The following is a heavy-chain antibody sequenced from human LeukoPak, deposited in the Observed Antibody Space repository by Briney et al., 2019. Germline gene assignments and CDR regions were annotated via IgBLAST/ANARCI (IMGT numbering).Heavy chain of an antibody. J-gene: IGHJ5*02. D-gene: IGHD5-24*01. Sequence: GRSLRLSCEASGFTFSSYAMHWVRQAPGKGLEWVSSISSSSSYIYYADSVKGRFTISRDNAKNSLYLQMNSLRAEDTAVYYCARDSFGYRGPFDPWGQGTLVTVSS. V-gene: IGHV3-21*01. CDR3: ARDSFGYRGPFDP. CDR1: GFTFSSYA. CDR2: ISSSSSYI.